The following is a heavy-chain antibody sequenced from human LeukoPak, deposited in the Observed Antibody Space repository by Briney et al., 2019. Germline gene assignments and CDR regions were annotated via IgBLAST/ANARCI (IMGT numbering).Heavy chain of an antibody. CDR2: INPNSGGT. CDR1: GYTFTGYY. CDR3: ARDRGSPDRTTGRSYGMDV. V-gene: IGHV1-2*04. J-gene: IGHJ6*01. Sequence: ASVKVSCKASGYTFTGYYMHWVRQAPGQGLEWMGWINPNSGGTNYAQKFQGWVTMTRDTSISTAYMELSRLRSDDTAVYYCARDRGSPDRTTGRSYGMDVWGQRDHGHRLL. D-gene: IGHD1-1*01.